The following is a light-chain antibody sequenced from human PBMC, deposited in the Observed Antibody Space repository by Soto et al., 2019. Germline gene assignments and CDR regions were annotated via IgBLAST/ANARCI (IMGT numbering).Light chain of an antibody. V-gene: IGKV3-15*01. CDR2: GAS. Sequence: EIMVRQSPATLAVSPGGRATLSCRVSQSVNTNFAWYQQKHGQAPRLLIYGASTRATGIPARFSGSGSGTEFTLTISSLQSEDFAVYYCQHHSNGPPITFGQGTLLEI. CDR1: QSVNTN. CDR3: QHHSNGPPIT. J-gene: IGKJ5*01.